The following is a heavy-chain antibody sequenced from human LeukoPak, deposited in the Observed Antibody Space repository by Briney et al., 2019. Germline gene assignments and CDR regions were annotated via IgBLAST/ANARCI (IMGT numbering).Heavy chain of an antibody. Sequence: PSETLSLTCTVSGGSISSGSYYWSWIRQPAGKGLEWIGRIYTSGSTNYNPSLKSRVTISVDTSKNQFSLKLSSVTAADTAVYYCARAILGYCSSTSCYFDNFHMDVWGKGTTVTVSS. D-gene: IGHD2-2*01. CDR1: GGSISSGSYY. CDR3: ARAILGYCSSTSCYFDNFHMDV. J-gene: IGHJ6*04. V-gene: IGHV4-61*02. CDR2: IYTSGST.